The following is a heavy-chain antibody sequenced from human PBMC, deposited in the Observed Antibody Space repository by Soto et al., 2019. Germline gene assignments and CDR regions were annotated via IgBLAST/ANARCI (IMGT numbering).Heavy chain of an antibody. Sequence: SETLSLTCTVSGGSISSYYWSWIRQPPGKGLEWIGYIYYSGSTNYNPSLKSRVTISVDTSKNQFSLKLSSVTAADTAVYYCARHPLRGDYLDYWGQGTLVTVSS. J-gene: IGHJ4*02. V-gene: IGHV4-59*08. CDR1: GGSISSYY. CDR2: IYYSGST. CDR3: ARHPLRGDYLDY.